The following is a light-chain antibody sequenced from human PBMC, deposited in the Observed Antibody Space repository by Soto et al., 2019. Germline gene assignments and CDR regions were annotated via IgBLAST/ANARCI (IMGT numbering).Light chain of an antibody. J-gene: IGKJ5*01. Sequence: EIVMTQSPATLSVSPGERATLSCRASQSVSSNLAWYQQKPGQAPRLLISGASTGATGIPARFSGSGSGTDFTLTISSLEPEDFAVYYCQQYNTWPPLITFGQGTRLEIK. CDR2: GAS. CDR3: QQYNTWPPLIT. V-gene: IGKV3-15*01. CDR1: QSVSSN.